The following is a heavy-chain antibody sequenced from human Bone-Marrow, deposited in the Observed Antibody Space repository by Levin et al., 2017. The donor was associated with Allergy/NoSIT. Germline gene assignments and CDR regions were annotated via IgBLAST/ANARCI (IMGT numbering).Heavy chain of an antibody. D-gene: IGHD3-16*02. V-gene: IGHV1-24*01. Sequence: ASVKVSCKVSGYTLTELSMHWVRQAPGKGLEWMGGFDPEDGETIYAQKFQGRVTMTEDTSTDTAYMELSSLRSEDTAVYYCATELHLGELSLPSFDYWGQGTLVTVSS. CDR1: GYTLTELS. J-gene: IGHJ4*02. CDR2: FDPEDGET. CDR3: ATELHLGELSLPSFDY.